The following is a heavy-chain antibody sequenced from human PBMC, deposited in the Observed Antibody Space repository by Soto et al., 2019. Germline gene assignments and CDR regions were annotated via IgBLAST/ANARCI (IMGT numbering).Heavy chain of an antibody. Sequence: SPLTRVRPPPPWALPCNLCSVSHSTRTVGVGATREPPVKALEWVALIYWNDDKRYSPSLKSRLTMTKDTSKKQVVLTMTNMDPVDTATYYCSHSPYHYDSSDYYYTWGQGILVNVSS. V-gene: IGHV2-5*01. CDR1: SVSHSTRTVG. J-gene: IGHJ5*02. CDR2: IYWNDDK. D-gene: IGHD3-22*01. CDR3: SHSPYHYDSSDYYYT.